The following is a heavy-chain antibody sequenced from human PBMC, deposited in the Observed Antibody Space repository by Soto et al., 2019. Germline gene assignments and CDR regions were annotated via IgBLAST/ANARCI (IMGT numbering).Heavy chain of an antibody. CDR1: GGSISSGDYY. Sequence: QVQLQESGPGLVKPSQTLSLTCTVSGGSISSGDYYWSWIRQTPGKGLEWIGYIYYSGSTYYNPSLKSRVTISVDTSKTQFSLKLSSVTAADTAVYYCARVVARGYSGYQDYWGQGTLVTVSS. CDR2: IYYSGST. V-gene: IGHV4-30-4*01. J-gene: IGHJ4*02. CDR3: ARVVARGYSGYQDY. D-gene: IGHD5-12*01.